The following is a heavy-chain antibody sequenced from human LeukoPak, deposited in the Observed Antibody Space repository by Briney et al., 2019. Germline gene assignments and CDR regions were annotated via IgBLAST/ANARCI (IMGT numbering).Heavy chain of an antibody. D-gene: IGHD1/OR15-1a*01. V-gene: IGHV1-18*01. CDR1: GYTFTSYG. CDR2: ISAYNGNT. J-gene: IGHJ5*02. Sequence: GASVKVSCKASGYTFTSYGISWVRQAPGQGLEWMGWISAYNGNTNYAQKLQGRVTMTTDTSTSTAYMELRSLRSDDTAVYYCARAIQYNWNRSDNWFDPWGQGTLVTVSS. CDR3: ARAIQYNWNRSDNWFDP.